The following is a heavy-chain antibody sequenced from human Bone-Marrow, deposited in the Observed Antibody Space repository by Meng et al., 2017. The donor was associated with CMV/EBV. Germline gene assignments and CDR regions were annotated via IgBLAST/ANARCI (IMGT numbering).Heavy chain of an antibody. D-gene: IGHD2-2*01. CDR1: GGSISSYY. Sequence: SETLSLTCTVSGGSISSYYWSWIRQPPGKGLEWIGYIYYSGSTNYNPSLKSRVTISVDKSKNQFPLKLSSVTAADTAVYYCARYTAAQFDYWGQGTLVTVSS. CDR2: IYYSGST. V-gene: IGHV4-59*12. CDR3: ARYTAAQFDY. J-gene: IGHJ4*02.